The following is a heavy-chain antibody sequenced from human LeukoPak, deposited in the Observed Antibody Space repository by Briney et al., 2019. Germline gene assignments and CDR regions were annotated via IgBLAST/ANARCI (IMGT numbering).Heavy chain of an antibody. CDR3: ARIGSSWYPAPGPNDY. J-gene: IGHJ4*02. D-gene: IGHD6-13*01. Sequence: SETLSLTCAVYGGSFSGYYWSWIRQPPGKGLEWIGEINHSGSTNYNPSLKSRVTISVDTSKNQFSLKLSSVTAADTAVYYCARIGSSWYPAPGPNDYWGQGTLVTVSS. CDR1: GGSFSGYY. V-gene: IGHV4-34*01. CDR2: INHSGST.